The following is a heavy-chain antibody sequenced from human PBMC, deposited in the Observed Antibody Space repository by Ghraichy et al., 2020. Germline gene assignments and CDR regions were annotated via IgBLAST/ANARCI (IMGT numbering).Heavy chain of an antibody. CDR2: ISGSSGSI. Sequence: GGSLRLSCAASGFSFSTYSMNWVRQVPGKGLECLSYISGSSGSIYYADSVRGRFTVSRDNAKNSLFLQMNSLRDEDTAVYYCARDRDDIWGNYRYSFNCWGQGTLVTVSS. J-gene: IGHJ4*02. CDR3: ARDRDDIWGNYRYSFNC. D-gene: IGHD3-16*02. V-gene: IGHV3-48*02. CDR1: GFSFSTYS.